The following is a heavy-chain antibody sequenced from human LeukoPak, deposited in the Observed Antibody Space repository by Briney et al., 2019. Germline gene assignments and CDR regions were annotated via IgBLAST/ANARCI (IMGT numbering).Heavy chain of an antibody. D-gene: IGHD2-2*01. CDR1: GGSISSSSYY. J-gene: IGHJ4*02. CDR3: ASRGNIVVVPAAIPFDY. V-gene: IGHV4-39*07. CDR2: IYYSGST. Sequence: SETLSLTCTVSGGSISSSSYYWGWIRQPPGKGLEWIGSIYYSGSTYYNPSLKSRVTISVDTSKNQFSLKLSSVTAADTAVYYCASRGNIVVVPAAIPFDYWGQGTLVTVSS.